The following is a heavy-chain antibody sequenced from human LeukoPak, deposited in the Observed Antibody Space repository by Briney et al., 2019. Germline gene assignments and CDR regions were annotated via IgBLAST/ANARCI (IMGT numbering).Heavy chain of an antibody. CDR2: ISASGDNT. Sequence: GGSLRLSCAASGFTFSSYAMSWVRQAPGKGLEWVSAISASGDNTYYADSVKGRFTISRDNSKNTVYLQMNSLRAEDTAIYYCAKFFRWELNYYYYYMDVWGKGTTVTVSS. CDR3: AKFFRWELNYYYYYMDV. D-gene: IGHD1-26*01. CDR1: GFTFSSYA. V-gene: IGHV3-23*01. J-gene: IGHJ6*03.